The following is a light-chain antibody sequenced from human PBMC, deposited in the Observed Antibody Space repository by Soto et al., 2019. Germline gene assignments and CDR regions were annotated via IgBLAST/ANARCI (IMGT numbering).Light chain of an antibody. J-gene: IGKJ2*01. CDR1: QTVGSSF. CDR2: GAS. CDR3: HHYGGSQYT. V-gene: IGKV3-20*01. Sequence: EIVLTQSPGTLSLSPGDGATLSCRASQTVGSSFLGWYQQKPGQAPRLIMCGASNRATGIPDRFTGRGSGTDFTLTISRLDPEDFAVYYCHHYGGSQYTFGQGTKLEI.